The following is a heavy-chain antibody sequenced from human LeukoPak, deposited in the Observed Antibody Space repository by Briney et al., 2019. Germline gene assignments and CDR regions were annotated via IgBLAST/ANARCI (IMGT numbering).Heavy chain of an antibody. CDR1: GYTFTGYY. CDR2: INPNSGGT. D-gene: IGHD1-14*01. V-gene: IGHV1-2*02. J-gene: IGHJ6*03. Sequence: ASVKVSCKASGYTFTGYYMHWVRQAPGQGLEWMGWINPNSGGTNYAQKFQGRVTMTRDTSINTAYMELSSLRSDDTAVYYCARDLDEWYNSYYYYMDVWGKGTTVTVSS. CDR3: ARDLDEWYNSYYYYMDV.